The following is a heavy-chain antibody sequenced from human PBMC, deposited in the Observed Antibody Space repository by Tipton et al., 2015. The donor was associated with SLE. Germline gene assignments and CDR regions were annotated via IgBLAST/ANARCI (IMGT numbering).Heavy chain of an antibody. CDR3: ARAPGIVGARGAFDI. D-gene: IGHD1-26*01. CDR2: INYSGST. CDR1: GGSISNSYYY. V-gene: IGHV4-39*07. Sequence: TLSLTCTVSGGSISNSYYYWGWIRQSPGKGLEWIGTINYSGSTYYNPSLKSRVTISVDTSKNQFSLKLGSVTAADTAVYYCARAPGIVGARGAFDIWGQGTMVPVSS. J-gene: IGHJ3*02.